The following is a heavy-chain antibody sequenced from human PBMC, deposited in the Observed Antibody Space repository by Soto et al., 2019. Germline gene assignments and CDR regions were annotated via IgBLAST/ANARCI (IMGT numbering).Heavy chain of an antibody. Sequence: QVQLVESGGGVVQPGRSLRLSCAASGFTFSSYAMHWVRQAPGKGLEWVAVISYDGSNKYYADSVKGRFTISRDNSKNTLYLQMNSLRAEDTAVYYCARDHYDSSGYYCLYYYGMDVWGQGTTVTVSS. CDR2: ISYDGSNK. D-gene: IGHD3-22*01. J-gene: IGHJ6*02. CDR1: GFTFSSYA. CDR3: ARDHYDSSGYYCLYYYGMDV. V-gene: IGHV3-30-3*01.